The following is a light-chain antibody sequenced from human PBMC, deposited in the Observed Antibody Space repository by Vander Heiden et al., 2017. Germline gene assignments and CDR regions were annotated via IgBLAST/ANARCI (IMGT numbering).Light chain of an antibody. J-gene: IGKJ1*01. CDR1: QSVPDNN. V-gene: IGKV3-20*01. Sequence: VLPQSHGLLSLSPGARATLSCRAHQSVPDNNFAWYQQKAGQAPRVIIHGASSRATGIPDRFSGSGSGTDFTLTITRLEPEDFAVYYCQQYGRPPWTFGQGTNVDFK. CDR3: QQYGRPPWT. CDR2: GAS.